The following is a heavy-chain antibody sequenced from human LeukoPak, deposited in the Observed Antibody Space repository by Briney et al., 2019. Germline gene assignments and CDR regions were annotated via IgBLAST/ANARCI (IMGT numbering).Heavy chain of an antibody. CDR2: IDSHNGNT. J-gene: IGHJ4*02. CDR1: GYTFTSYY. CDR3: ARGASPFDY. V-gene: IGHV1/OR15-2*02. Sequence: ASVKVSCKASGYTFTSYYMHWVRQAPGQGLEWMGWIDSHNGNTNYAEKFQGRVTMTTDTSTSTAYMELSSLRSEDTAVYYCARGASPFDYWGQGTLVTVSS.